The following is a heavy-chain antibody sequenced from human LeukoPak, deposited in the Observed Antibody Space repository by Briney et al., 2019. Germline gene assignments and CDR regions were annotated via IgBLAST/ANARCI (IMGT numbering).Heavy chain of an antibody. Sequence: GGSLRLSCVGSGFTFSSYHMNWVRQAPGKGLEWVSYISSSSSTIYYADSVKGRFTISRDNSKNTLYLQMNSLRAEDTAVYYCASSSGGYCSSTSCYNAYWGQGTLVTVSS. CDR1: GFTFSSYH. V-gene: IGHV3-48*01. J-gene: IGHJ4*02. CDR2: ISSSSSTI. CDR3: ASSSGGYCSSTSCYNAY. D-gene: IGHD2-2*02.